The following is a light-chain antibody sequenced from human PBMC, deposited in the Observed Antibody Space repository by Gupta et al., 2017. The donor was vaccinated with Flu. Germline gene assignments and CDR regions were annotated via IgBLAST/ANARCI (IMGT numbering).Light chain of an antibody. J-gene: IGKJ1*01. V-gene: IGKV1-39*01. CDR2: AAS. CDR3: QQSYSTPWT. CDR1: QSIRSY. Sequence: DIQMTQSPSSLSASVGDSVTITCRASQSIRSYLNWYQQKPGKAPKLLISAASSLQSGVPSRFSGSGSGTDFTLTISSLQPEDFATYYCQQSYSTPWTVGQGTKVEIK.